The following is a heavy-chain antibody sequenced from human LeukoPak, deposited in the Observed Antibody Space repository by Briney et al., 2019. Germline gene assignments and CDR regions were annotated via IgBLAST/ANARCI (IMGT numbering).Heavy chain of an antibody. Sequence: GGSLRLSCAASGFTFSSYWMNWARQAPGKGLEWVASINHNGNVNYYVDSVKGRFTISRDNAKNSLYLQMSNLRAEDTAVYFCAGGGGLDVWGQGATVTVSS. CDR2: INHNGNVN. CDR3: AGGGGLDV. D-gene: IGHD3-16*01. CDR1: GFTFSSYW. J-gene: IGHJ6*02. V-gene: IGHV3-7*03.